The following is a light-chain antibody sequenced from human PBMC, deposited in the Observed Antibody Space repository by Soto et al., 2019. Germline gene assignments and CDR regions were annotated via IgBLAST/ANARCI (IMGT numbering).Light chain of an antibody. CDR3: QKSYSRPRK. CDR1: QSISTY. CDR2: TTS. V-gene: IGKV1-39*01. Sequence: DIQMTQSPSSLSAYVLYIVTITCRASQSISTYLNWYLQKLGKAPNLLIYTTSILESGVPSRFSGSGSVTDFTLTISSLQPEDFATYFCQKSYSRPRKFGQGTKVDIK. J-gene: IGKJ1*01.